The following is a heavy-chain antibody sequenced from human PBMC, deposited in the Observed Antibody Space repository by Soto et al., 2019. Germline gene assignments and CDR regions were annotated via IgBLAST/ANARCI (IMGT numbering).Heavy chain of an antibody. Sequence: SVKVSCKASGGTFSSYAISWVRQAPGQRLEWMGGIIPIFGTANYAQKFQGRVTITADESTSTAYMELSSLRSEDTAVYYCARGGIVVVVARVYGMDVWGQGTTVTAP. D-gene: IGHD2-15*01. CDR2: IIPIFGTA. J-gene: IGHJ6*02. CDR1: GGTFSSYA. CDR3: ARGGIVVVVARVYGMDV. V-gene: IGHV1-69*13.